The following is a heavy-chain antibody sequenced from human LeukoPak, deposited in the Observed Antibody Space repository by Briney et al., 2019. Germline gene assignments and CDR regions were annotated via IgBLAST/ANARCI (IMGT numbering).Heavy chain of an antibody. D-gene: IGHD6-19*01. J-gene: IGHJ6*02. CDR3: ARDLLVEQWLGPLDYYYYGMDV. CDR1: GFTFSSYA. Sequence: GGSLRLSCAVSGFTFSSYAMHWVRQAPGKGLEWVAVISYDGSNKYYADSVKGRFTISRDNSKNTLYLQMNSLRAEDTAVYYCARDLLVEQWLGPLDYYYYGMDVWGQGTTVTVSS. CDR2: ISYDGSNK. V-gene: IGHV3-30-3*01.